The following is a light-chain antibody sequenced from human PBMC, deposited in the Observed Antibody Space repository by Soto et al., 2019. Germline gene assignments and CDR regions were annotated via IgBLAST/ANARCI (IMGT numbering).Light chain of an antibody. V-gene: IGKV3-20*01. J-gene: IGKJ2*01. Sequence: ESVLTQSPGTLSLSPGERATLSCRASQSVSSNYLAWYQQKPGQTPRLRIYGASSRATGIPDRFSGSGSGTDFTLTISRLEPEDFAVYYCQQYGSSPYTFGQGTKLEIK. CDR3: QQYGSSPYT. CDR2: GAS. CDR1: QSVSSNY.